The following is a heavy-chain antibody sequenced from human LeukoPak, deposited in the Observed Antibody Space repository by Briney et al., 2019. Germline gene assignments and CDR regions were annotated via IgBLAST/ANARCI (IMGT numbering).Heavy chain of an antibody. CDR2: VTHSGTT. V-gene: IGHV4-34*01. J-gene: IGHJ6*03. CDR1: GGSISSYY. CDR3: ARGRANYYYYHYYMDV. Sequence: SETLSLTCTVSGGSISSYYWSWIRQPPGKGLEWIGDVTHSGTTNYNPSLKSQVTISVDTSKNQFSLKVNSVTAADTAVYYCARGRANYYYYHYYMDVWDKGTTVTVSS.